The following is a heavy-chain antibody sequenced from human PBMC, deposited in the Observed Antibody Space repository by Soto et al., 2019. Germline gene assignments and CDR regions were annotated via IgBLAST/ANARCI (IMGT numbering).Heavy chain of an antibody. CDR2: ITQDVSEK. CDR3: ARSIGRRAARDY. D-gene: IGHD6-6*01. Sequence: EAQLVESGGGLGQPGGPLRLACAASGFTFSSYWMSCVRQAPGKWLEWVASITQDVSEKYYVDSVKGRFTISRDNATNSLYLQMNSLRAEDTAVYYCARSIGRRAARDYWGQGTLVTVSS. CDR1: GFTFSSYW. J-gene: IGHJ4*02. V-gene: IGHV3-7*01.